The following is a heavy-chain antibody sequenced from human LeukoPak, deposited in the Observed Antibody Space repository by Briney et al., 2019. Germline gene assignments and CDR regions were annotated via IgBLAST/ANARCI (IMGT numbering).Heavy chain of an antibody. CDR1: GFIFSSYG. CDR3: ATDKPKGWPMRIFDY. J-gene: IGHJ4*02. CDR2: ISSGADYI. V-gene: IGHV3-21*01. Sequence: GGSLRLSCAASGFIFSSYGMNWVRQAPGKGLEWVSSISSGADYIYYGDSVRGRFTISRDNAKKSLYLRMNNLRAEDTALYYCATDKPKGWPMRIFDYWGQGTLVTVSS. D-gene: IGHD2-15*01.